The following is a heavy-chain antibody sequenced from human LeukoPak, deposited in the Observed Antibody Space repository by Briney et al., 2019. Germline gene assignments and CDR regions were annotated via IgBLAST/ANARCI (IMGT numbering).Heavy chain of an antibody. CDR1: GLTFSSYT. CDR2: ISTTSSYI. CDR3: ATAYSNYGYCLDY. D-gene: IGHD3-10*01. V-gene: IGHV3-21*01. J-gene: IGHJ4*02. Sequence: GGSLRLSCAASGLTFSSYTMNWVRQAPGKGLEWVSSISTTSSYIYYADSVKGRFTISRDNAKDSLYLQMNSLRAEDTAVYYCATAYSNYGYCLDYWGQGSLVTVSS.